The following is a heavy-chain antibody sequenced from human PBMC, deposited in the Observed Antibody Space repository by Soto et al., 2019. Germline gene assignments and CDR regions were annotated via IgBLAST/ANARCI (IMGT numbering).Heavy chain of an antibody. CDR1: GFRLIDSA. J-gene: IGHJ6*03. Sequence: EVQLLESGGGLVRPGGSWRLSCAALGFRLIDSALSWVRQAPGKGLGWVSSWTVTGDSAFYSDSVKGRFTISRDISKSTLYLQMNSLRAEDTAVYYCAKNGCSYPACYPYYYYVDVWGRGTTVTVSS. V-gene: IGHV3-23*01. CDR3: AKNGCSYPACYPYYYYVDV. D-gene: IGHD2-15*01. CDR2: WTVTGDSA.